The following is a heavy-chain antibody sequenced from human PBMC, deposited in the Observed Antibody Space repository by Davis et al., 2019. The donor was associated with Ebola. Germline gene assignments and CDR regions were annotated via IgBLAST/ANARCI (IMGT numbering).Heavy chain of an antibody. J-gene: IGHJ3*02. CDR1: GFPVSSNY. V-gene: IGHV3-53*01. CDR3: AKDNYAVTIMVGAFDI. Sequence: PGGSLRLSCAASGFPVSSNYMSWVRQAPGKGLEWVSVIYSGGSTYYADSVKGRFTISRHNSKNTVYLQMHSLRVEDTAIYYCAKDNYAVTIMVGAFDIWGQGTVVTVSS. D-gene: IGHD4-17*01. CDR2: IYSGGST.